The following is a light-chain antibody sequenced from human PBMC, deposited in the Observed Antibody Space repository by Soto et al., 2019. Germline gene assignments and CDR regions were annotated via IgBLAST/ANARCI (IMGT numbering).Light chain of an antibody. CDR2: GNT. J-gene: IGLJ2*01. CDR1: SSNIGATYG. V-gene: IGLV1-40*01. CDR3: QSYDSSLSGSV. Sequence: QSVLTQPPSVSGAPGQRVTISCTGSSSNIGATYGVHWYQQLPGTAPKLLIYGNTNRPSGVPDRFSGSKSGTSASLAITGLQVEDEADYYCQSYDSSLSGSVFGGGTKLTVL.